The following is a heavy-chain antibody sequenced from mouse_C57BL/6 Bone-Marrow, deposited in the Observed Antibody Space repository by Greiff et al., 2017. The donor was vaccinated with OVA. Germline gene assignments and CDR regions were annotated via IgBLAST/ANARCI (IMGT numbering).Heavy chain of an antibody. CDR2: ISSGGSYT. CDR1: GFTFSSYG. D-gene: IGHD1-1*01. Sequence: DVMLVESGGDLVKPGGSLKLSCAASGFTFSSYGMSWVRQTPDKRLEWVATISSGGSYTYYPDSVKGRFTISRDNAKNTLYLQMSSLKSEDTAMYYCARPAVVPFAYWGQGTLVTVSA. V-gene: IGHV5-6*02. J-gene: IGHJ3*01. CDR3: ARPAVVPFAY.